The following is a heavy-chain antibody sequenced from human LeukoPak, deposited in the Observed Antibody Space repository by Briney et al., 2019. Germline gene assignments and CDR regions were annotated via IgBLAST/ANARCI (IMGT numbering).Heavy chain of an antibody. J-gene: IGHJ5*02. D-gene: IGHD1-1*01. Sequence: GGSLTLSWAASGFTFDEYGMSWVRQAPGEVLEWVSGITWNGGSTGYADSVKGRLTISRDNAKNSLYLQMNSLRAEDTALYYCARGIDDGDNWLDLWGQGTLVTVSS. CDR3: ARGIDDGDNWLDL. CDR2: ITWNGGST. CDR1: GFTFDEYG. V-gene: IGHV3-20*04.